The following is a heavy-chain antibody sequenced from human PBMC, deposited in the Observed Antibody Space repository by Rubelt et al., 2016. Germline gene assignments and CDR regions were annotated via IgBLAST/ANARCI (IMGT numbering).Heavy chain of an antibody. CDR3: ARAGSSGPPPL. CDR1: GGSFSGYC. Sequence: QVQLQQWGTGLLKPSETLSLTCAVHGGSFSGYCWSWIRQPPGKGLEWIGEINHSGSTNYNPSLKSRVTLSLDTSKSQFSLKLGSVTAADTGVYFCARAGSSGPPPLWGPGTLVTVSS. J-gene: IGHJ4*02. D-gene: IGHD6-19*01. V-gene: IGHV4-34*01. CDR2: INHSGST.